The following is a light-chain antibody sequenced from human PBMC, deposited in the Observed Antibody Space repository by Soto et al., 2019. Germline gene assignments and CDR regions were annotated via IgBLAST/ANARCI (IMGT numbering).Light chain of an antibody. CDR3: QQYNNWPPWT. Sequence: EIVITQSPTTLSVSPVERVTLSCSASQSVSSYLAWYQQKPGQPPRLLIYDASTRATGIPARFSGSGSGTEFTLTISSLQSEDFAVYYCQQYNNWPPWTFGQGTKVDI. J-gene: IGKJ1*01. CDR1: QSVSSY. CDR2: DAS. V-gene: IGKV3-15*01.